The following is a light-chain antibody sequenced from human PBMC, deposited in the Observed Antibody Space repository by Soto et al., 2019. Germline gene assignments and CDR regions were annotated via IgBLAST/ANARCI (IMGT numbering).Light chain of an antibody. J-gene: IGKJ5*01. CDR2: LGS. Sequence: DTVMTQSPLSLPVTPGEPASISCSSSQSLLLSNGYNYLDWYLQKPGQSPQLLIYLGSNRASRVPDRFSGSGSGTHFTLKISRVEAEDVGVYYCMQTLQTPRTFGQGTRLEIK. V-gene: IGKV2-28*01. CDR1: QSLLLSNGYNY. CDR3: MQTLQTPRT.